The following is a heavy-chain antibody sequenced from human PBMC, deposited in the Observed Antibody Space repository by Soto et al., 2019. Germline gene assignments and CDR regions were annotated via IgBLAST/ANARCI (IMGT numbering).Heavy chain of an antibody. V-gene: IGHV4-59*08. Sequence: SETLSLTCTVFGGSISSYYWSWIRQPPGKGLEWIGYIYYSGSTNYNPSLKSRVTISVDTSKNQFSLKLSSVTAADTAVYYCARTGGFGRYYYYGMDVWGQGTTVTVSS. CDR3: ARTGGFGRYYYYGMDV. J-gene: IGHJ6*02. CDR2: IYYSGST. D-gene: IGHD3-10*01. CDR1: GGSISSYY.